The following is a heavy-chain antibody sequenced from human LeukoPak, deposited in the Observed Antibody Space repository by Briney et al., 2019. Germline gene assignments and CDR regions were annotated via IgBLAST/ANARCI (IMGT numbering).Heavy chain of an antibody. CDR2: MSYDGSKK. Sequence: PGRSLRLSCAGSALTRSAHSMHWVRQAPGKGLEWVAVMSYDGSKKYYADSVKGRFTISRDNSKNTLYLQMNSLIAEDTAVYFCARDGDTAIRGVNFDYWGQGTLVTVSS. CDR3: ARDGDTAIRGVNFDY. D-gene: IGHD3-10*01. V-gene: IGHV3-30-3*01. J-gene: IGHJ4*02. CDR1: ALTRSAHS.